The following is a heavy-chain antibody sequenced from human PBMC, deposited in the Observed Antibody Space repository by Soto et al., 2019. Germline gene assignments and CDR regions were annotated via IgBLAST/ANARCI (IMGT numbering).Heavy chain of an antibody. CDR3: ARDGSPNFWSGYYTGDWFHP. CDR1: GYTFTSYG. D-gene: IGHD3-3*01. J-gene: IGHJ5*02. CDR2: ISAYNGNT. V-gene: IGHV1-18*01. Sequence: ASVKVSCKASGYTFTSYGSIWVRQAPGQGLEWMGWISAYNGNTNYAQKLQGRVTMTTDTSTSTAYMELRSLRFDDTAVYYCARDGSPNFWSGYYTGDWFHPWGQGTLVTVSS.